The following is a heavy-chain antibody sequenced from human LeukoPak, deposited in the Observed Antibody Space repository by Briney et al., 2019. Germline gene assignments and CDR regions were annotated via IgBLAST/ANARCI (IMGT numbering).Heavy chain of an antibody. CDR3: ARALGFGRKGAAAGTVGGYYFDY. CDR2: ISSSGSTI. D-gene: IGHD6-13*01. CDR1: GFTFSSYE. J-gene: IGHJ4*02. V-gene: IGHV3-48*03. Sequence: GGFLRLSCAASGFTFSSYEMNWVRQAPGKGLEWVSYISSSGSTIYYADSVKGRFTISRDNAKNSLYLQMNSLRAEDTAVYYCARALGFGRKGAAAGTVGGYYFDYWGQGTLVTVSS.